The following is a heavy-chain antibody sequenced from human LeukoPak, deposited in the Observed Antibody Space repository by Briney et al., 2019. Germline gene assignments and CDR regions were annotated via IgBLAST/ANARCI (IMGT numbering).Heavy chain of an antibody. Sequence: SETLSLTCTVSGGSISSYYWSWIRQPPGKGLEWIGYIYYSGSTNYNPSLKSRVTISVDTSKNQFSLKLSSVTAADTAVYYCARGEVVVAATLGYYYYMDVWGKGTTVTVSS. V-gene: IGHV4-59*12. CDR3: ARGEVVVAATLGYYYYMDV. D-gene: IGHD2-15*01. CDR1: GGSISSYY. CDR2: IYYSGST. J-gene: IGHJ6*03.